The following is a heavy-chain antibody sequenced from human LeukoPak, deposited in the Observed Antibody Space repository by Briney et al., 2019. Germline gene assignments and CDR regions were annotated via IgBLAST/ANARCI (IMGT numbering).Heavy chain of an antibody. D-gene: IGHD6-6*01. J-gene: IGHJ4*02. V-gene: IGHV3-23*01. CDR1: GFTFSSYA. CDR2: ISGSGGST. Sequence: PGGSLRLSCAASGFTFSSYAMSWVRQAPGKGLEWVSAISGSGGSTYYADSVKGRFTISRDNSKNTLYLQMNSLRAEDTAVYYCATILDSSSSDPPYFDYWGQGTLVTVSS. CDR3: ATILDSSSSDPPYFDY.